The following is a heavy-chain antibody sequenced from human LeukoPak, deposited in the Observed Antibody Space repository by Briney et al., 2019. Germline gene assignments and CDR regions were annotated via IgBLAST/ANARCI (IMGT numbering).Heavy chain of an antibody. CDR3: ARPATGYCSSAGCHWDS. J-gene: IGHJ4*02. Sequence: GGSLRLSCAASGFTFSTHSMYWVRQAPGKGLEWVSSISASSNFIHYAESVRGRFTISRDNAKNSLYLQMISLGAQDTAVYYCARPATGYCSSAGCHWDSWGQGTLVTVSS. CDR1: GFTFSTHS. V-gene: IGHV3-21*01. CDR2: ISASSNFI. D-gene: IGHD2-2*01.